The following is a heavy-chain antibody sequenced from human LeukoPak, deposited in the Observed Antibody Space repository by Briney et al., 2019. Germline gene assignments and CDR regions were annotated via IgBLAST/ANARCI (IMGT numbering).Heavy chain of an antibody. CDR1: GYTFTSYG. CDR3: ARDNSLGDDSWWFDP. J-gene: IGHJ5*02. Sequence: ASVKVSCKASGYTFTSYGISWVRQAPGQGLEWMGWISAYNGNTNYAQKLQGRVTMTTDTSTSTAYMELRSLRSEDTAVYYCARDNSLGDDSWWFDPWGQGTLVTVSS. D-gene: IGHD3-16*01. CDR2: ISAYNGNT. V-gene: IGHV1-18*01.